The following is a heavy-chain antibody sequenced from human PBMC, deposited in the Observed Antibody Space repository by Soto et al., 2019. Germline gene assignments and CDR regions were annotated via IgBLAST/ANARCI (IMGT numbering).Heavy chain of an antibody. Sequence: GGSLRLSCAASGLTFSSYGMHWVRQAPGKGLEWVAVIWYDGSNKYYADSVKGRFTISRDNSKNTLYLQMNSLRAEDTAVYYCARDPVAVAYYYYGMDVWGQGTTVTVSS. J-gene: IGHJ6*02. D-gene: IGHD6-19*01. V-gene: IGHV3-33*01. CDR1: GLTFSSYG. CDR2: IWYDGSNK. CDR3: ARDPVAVAYYYYGMDV.